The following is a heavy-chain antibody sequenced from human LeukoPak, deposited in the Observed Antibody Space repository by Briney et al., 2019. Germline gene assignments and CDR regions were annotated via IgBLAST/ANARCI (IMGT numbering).Heavy chain of an antibody. D-gene: IGHD5-18*01. CDR2: IYYSGST. V-gene: IGHV4-39*01. J-gene: IGHJ5*02. CDR1: GGSISSSSYY. CDR3: ARTLWSAMVKQWWFDP. Sequence: PSETLSLTCTVSGGSISSSSYYWGWIRQPPGKGLEWIGSIYYSGSTYYNPSLKSRVTISVDTSKNQFSLKLSSVTAADTAVYYCARTLWSAMVKQWWFDPWGQGTLVTVSS.